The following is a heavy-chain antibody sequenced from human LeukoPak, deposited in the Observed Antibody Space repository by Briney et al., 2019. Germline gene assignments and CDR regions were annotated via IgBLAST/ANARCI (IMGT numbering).Heavy chain of an antibody. J-gene: IGHJ5*02. Sequence: SETLSLTCAVYGGSFSGYYWSWIRQPPGKGLEWIGEINHSGSTNYNPSLKSRVTISVDTSKNQFSLKLSSVTAADTAVYYCARQCPRVRLWFGRTIDGDWFDPWGQGTLVTVSS. CDR3: ARQCPRVRLWFGRTIDGDWFDP. CDR1: GGSFSGYY. D-gene: IGHD3-10*01. CDR2: INHSGST. V-gene: IGHV4-34*01.